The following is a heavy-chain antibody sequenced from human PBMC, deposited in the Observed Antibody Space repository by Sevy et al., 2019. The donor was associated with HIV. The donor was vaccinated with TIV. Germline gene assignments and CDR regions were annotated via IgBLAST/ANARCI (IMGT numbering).Heavy chain of an antibody. V-gene: IGHV3-53*01. D-gene: IGHD5-12*01. J-gene: IGHJ6*02. CDR3: ARRGAIDV. Sequence: GGSLRLSCVASGFTVSGDYMNWIRQAPGKGLEWVSVISNDGYKYYADSVAGRFTASRDISQNIVYLQMHNLRVEDTAVYYCARRGAIDVWGQGTTVTVSS. CDR1: GFTVSGDY. CDR2: ISNDGYK.